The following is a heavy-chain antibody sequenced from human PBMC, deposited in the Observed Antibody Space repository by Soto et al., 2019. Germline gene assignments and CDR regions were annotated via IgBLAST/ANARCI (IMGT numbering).Heavy chain of an antibody. J-gene: IGHJ4*02. CDR3: ARGPLVVLNYFES. CDR1: GGTFRNYP. V-gene: IGHV1-69*02. CDR2: IFPLTDIP. Sequence: QVQLVQSGTEVKKPGSSVKVSCKASGGTFRNYPINWVRQAPGQGLEWMGSIFPLTDIPDYAQNFQARLTISADKYRSTAYLELSSLTSDDTAMYFCARGPLVVLNYFESWGQGTLVPVSS.